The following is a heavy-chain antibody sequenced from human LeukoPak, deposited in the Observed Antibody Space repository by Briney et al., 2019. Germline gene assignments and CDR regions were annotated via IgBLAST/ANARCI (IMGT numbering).Heavy chain of an antibody. J-gene: IGHJ4*02. CDR1: GFTFSSYW. V-gene: IGHV3-7*01. CDR3: ARDQGYYYDSSGYYGH. Sequence: GGSLRLSCAASGFTFSSYWMSWVRQAPGKGLEWVANIKQDGSEKYYVDSVKGRFTISRDNAKNSLYLQMNSLRAEDTAVYYCARDQGYYYDSSGYYGHWGQGTLVTVSS. CDR2: IKQDGSEK. D-gene: IGHD3-22*01.